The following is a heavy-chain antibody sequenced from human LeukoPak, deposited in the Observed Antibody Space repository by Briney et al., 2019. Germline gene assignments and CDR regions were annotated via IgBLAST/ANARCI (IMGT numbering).Heavy chain of an antibody. CDR2: IYTSGST. Sequence: SETLSLTCTVSGGSISSGSYYWSWIRQPAGKGLEWIGRIYTSGSTNYNPSLKSRATISVDTSKNQFSLKLSSVTAADTAVYYCARMPIGSSSSAIDYWGQGTLVTVSS. V-gene: IGHV4-61*02. CDR3: ARMPIGSSSSAIDY. CDR1: GGSISSGSYY. J-gene: IGHJ4*02. D-gene: IGHD6-6*01.